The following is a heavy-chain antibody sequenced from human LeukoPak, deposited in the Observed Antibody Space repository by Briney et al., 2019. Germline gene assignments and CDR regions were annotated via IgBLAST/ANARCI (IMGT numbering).Heavy chain of an antibody. CDR3: AKDRTSKTARDGMDV. D-gene: IGHD1-14*01. V-gene: IGHV3-23*01. Sequence: GGSLRLSCAASGFTFSSYAMSWVRQAPGKGLEWVSAISGSGGSTYYADSVKGRFTISRGNSKNTLYLQMNSLRAEDTAVYYCAKDRTSKTARDGMDVWGQGTTVTVSS. J-gene: IGHJ6*02. CDR2: ISGSGGST. CDR1: GFTFSSYA.